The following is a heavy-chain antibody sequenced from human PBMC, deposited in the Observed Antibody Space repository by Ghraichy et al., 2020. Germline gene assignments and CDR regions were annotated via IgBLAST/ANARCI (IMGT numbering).Heavy chain of an antibody. D-gene: IGHD2-21*02. CDR2: IYHTGST. Sequence: SETPSLTCTVSGGSVSSGSHHWSWIRQPPGKGLEWIGSIYHTGSTNYNPSLKSRVTISVDTSKNQFSLKLRTVTAADTAVYYCARVMTSYCGGDCYSHYFDFWGQGTLVTASS. CDR1: GGSVSSGSHH. J-gene: IGHJ4*02. V-gene: IGHV4-61*01. CDR3: ARVMTSYCGGDCYSHYFDF.